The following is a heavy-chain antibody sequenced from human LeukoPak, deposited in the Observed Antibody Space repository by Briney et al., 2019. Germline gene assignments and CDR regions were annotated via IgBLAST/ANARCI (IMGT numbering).Heavy chain of an antibody. CDR3: TPDQCRDSSGYDWCFDY. J-gene: IGHJ4*02. CDR2: IKSKTDGWTT. CDR1: GFTFSNAW. D-gene: IGHD3-22*01. Sequence: GGSLRLSCAASGFTFSNAWMSWVRQAPGKGLEWVVRIKSKTDGWTTDYAARVKGRFTISRDDSKNTLYVQMTSLKPEDTAVYYCTPDQCRDSSGYDWCFDYWGQGTLVTVSS. V-gene: IGHV3-15*01.